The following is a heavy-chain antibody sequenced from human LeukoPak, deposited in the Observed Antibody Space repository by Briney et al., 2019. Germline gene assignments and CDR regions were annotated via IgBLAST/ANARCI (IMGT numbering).Heavy chain of an antibody. Sequence: GGSLRLSCAASGLTFSNYAMSWVRQAPGKGLEWVSAISGSGGSTYYADSVKGRFTISRDNSKNTLYLQMNSLSAEDTAVYYCAKETAVVGWYHGMDVWGQWTTVTVSS. CDR2: ISGSGGST. V-gene: IGHV3-23*01. CDR1: GLTFSNYA. D-gene: IGHD6-19*01. CDR3: AKETAVVGWYHGMDV. J-gene: IGHJ6*02.